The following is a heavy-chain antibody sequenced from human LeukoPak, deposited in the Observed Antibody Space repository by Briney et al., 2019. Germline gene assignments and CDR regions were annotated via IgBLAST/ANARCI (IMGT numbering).Heavy chain of an antibody. V-gene: IGHV3-11*01. CDR3: ARADYGDYVDDAFDI. Sequence: GGPLRLSCAASGFTFSDYYMSWIRQAPGKALEWVSYISSSGSTIYYADSVKGRFTISRDNAKNSLYLQMNSLRAEDTAVYYCARADYGDYVDDAFDIWGQGTMVTVSS. D-gene: IGHD4-17*01. CDR2: ISSSGSTI. J-gene: IGHJ3*02. CDR1: GFTFSDYY.